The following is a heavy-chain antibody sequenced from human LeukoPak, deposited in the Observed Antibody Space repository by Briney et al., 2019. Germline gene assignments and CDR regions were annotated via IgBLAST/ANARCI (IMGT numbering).Heavy chain of an antibody. CDR2: ISAYNGYT. V-gene: IGHV1-18*01. D-gene: IGHD6-13*01. CDR1: GYTFTNYG. Sequence: GASVKVSCKTSGYTFTNYGVSWVRQAPGQGLEWMGWISAYNGYTNYAQKLQVRVTMTTDTSTSTAYMELRSLTSDDTAVYYCARDRRSIAAAGTNWYFDLWGRGTLVTVSS. J-gene: IGHJ2*01. CDR3: ARDRRSIAAAGTNWYFDL.